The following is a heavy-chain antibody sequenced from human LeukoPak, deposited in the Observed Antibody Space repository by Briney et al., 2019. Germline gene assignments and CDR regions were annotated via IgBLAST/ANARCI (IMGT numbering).Heavy chain of an antibody. CDR3: ARLIPPGWFDP. CDR2: IYYSGST. Sequence: SETLSLTCTVSGGSISSYYWSWIRQPPGKGLEWIGYIYYSGSTNYNPSLKSRLSFSIDTSKNQFSLKLTSMTAADTAVYYCARLIPPGWFDPWGQGTLVTVSS. D-gene: IGHD2-21*01. V-gene: IGHV4-59*08. CDR1: GGSISSYY. J-gene: IGHJ5*02.